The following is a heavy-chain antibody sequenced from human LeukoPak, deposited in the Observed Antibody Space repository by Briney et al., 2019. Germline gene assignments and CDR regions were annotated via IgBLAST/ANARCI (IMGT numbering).Heavy chain of an antibody. D-gene: IGHD3-22*01. CDR3: ARGNAYYYDSSGYYPDY. CDR2: MNPNSGNT. V-gene: IGHV1-8*03. J-gene: IGHJ4*02. Sequence: ASVKVSCKASGYTFTSYDISWVRQATGQGLEWMGWMNPNSGNTGYAQKFQGRVTITRNTSISTAYMELSSLRSEDTAVYYCARGNAYYYDSSGYYPDYWGQGTLVTVSS. CDR1: GYTFTSYD.